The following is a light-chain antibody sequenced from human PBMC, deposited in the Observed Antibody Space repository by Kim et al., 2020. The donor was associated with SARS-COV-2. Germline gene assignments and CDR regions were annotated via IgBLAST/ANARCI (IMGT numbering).Light chain of an antibody. Sequence: ASVGDRVTITCRASQGISSYLAWFQQKPGQVPKRLIYAASSLQSGVPSRFSGSGSGTEFTLTISSLQPEDFATYYCLQHDSYPLTFGGGTKVDIK. CDR3: LQHDSYPLT. V-gene: IGKV1-17*03. J-gene: IGKJ4*01. CDR1: QGISSY. CDR2: AAS.